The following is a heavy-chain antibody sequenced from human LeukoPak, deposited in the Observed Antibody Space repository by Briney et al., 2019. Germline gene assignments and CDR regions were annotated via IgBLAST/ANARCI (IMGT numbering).Heavy chain of an antibody. V-gene: IGHV3-7*01. CDR1: GFTLSSSW. J-gene: IGHJ4*02. CDR3: ARLFRDVTTFDY. D-gene: IGHD1-1*01. CDR2: IKQDGSQK. Sequence: GGSLRLSCTASGFTLSSSWMIWLRQPPGRGLEWVASIKQDGSQKYYVDSVKGRFTISRDNAKNSLYLQMNSLTAEDTAVYYCARLFRDVTTFDYWGQGTLVTVSS.